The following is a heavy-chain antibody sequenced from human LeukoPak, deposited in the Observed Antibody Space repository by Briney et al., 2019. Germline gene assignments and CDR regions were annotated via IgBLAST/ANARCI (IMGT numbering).Heavy chain of an antibody. CDR3: ARAVITIFGVVIHPYYMDV. Sequence: PSETLSLTCTVSGGSISSYYWSWIRQPPGKGLEWIGYIYYSGSTNYNPSLKSRVTISVDTSKNQFPLKLSSVTAADTAVYYCARAVITIFGVVIHPYYMDVWGKGTTVTVSS. CDR2: IYYSGST. V-gene: IGHV4-59*01. J-gene: IGHJ6*03. CDR1: GGSISSYY. D-gene: IGHD3-3*01.